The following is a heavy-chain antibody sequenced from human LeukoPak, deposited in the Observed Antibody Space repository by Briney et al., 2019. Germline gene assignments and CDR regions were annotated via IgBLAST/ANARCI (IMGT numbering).Heavy chain of an antibody. Sequence: SETLSLTCAVSAYYISSGCYWGWIRQPPGRGLARIGSTYHSESTYYSPSLMSRVTISLDTSKNQFSLKLSSVSTADTAVYYCARSGVVRIPIDYWGQGGLVTVSS. D-gene: IGHD3-3*01. CDR3: ARSGVVRIPIDY. V-gene: IGHV4-38-2*01. CDR1: AYYISSGCY. J-gene: IGHJ4*02. CDR2: TYHSEST.